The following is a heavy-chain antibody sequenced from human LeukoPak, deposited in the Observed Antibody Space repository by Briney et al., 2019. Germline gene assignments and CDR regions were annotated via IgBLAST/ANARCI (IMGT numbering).Heavy chain of an antibody. CDR2: TYYRSKWYN. J-gene: IGHJ6*02. V-gene: IGHV6-1*01. CDR1: GDSVSSNSAA. D-gene: IGHD6-13*01. CDR3: ARGIVYSSNYYYYYGVDV. Sequence: SQTLSLTCAISGDSVSSNSAAWNWIRQSPSRGLEWLGRTYYRSKWYNDYAVSVKSRITINPDTSKNQFSLQLNSVTPEDTAVYYCARGIVYSSNYYYYYGVDVWGQGTTVTVSS.